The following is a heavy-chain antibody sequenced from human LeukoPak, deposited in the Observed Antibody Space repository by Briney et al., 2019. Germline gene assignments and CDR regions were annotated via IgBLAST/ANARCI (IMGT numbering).Heavy chain of an antibody. CDR3: ATRIAAAGLGL. J-gene: IGHJ4*02. CDR1: GYTFTSNY. Sequence: ASVKVSCKASGYTFTSNYIHWVRQAPGQGLEWMGMIYPRDGSTSYAQKFQGRVTVTRDTSASTAYMELSSLRSEDTAVYYCATRIAAAGLGLWGQGTLVTVSS. V-gene: IGHV1-46*01. D-gene: IGHD6-13*01. CDR2: IYPRDGST.